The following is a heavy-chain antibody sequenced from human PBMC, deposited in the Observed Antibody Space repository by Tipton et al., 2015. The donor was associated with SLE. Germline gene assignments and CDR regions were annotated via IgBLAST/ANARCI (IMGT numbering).Heavy chain of an antibody. CDR3: ARRRIGYSSGWDPWFDP. CDR2: IHHSGST. Sequence: TLSLTCAVSGASISTSDWWTWVRQPPGSGLEWIGEIHHSGSTKYTPSLKSLVTISVDKSKNHFSLSRSSVTAADTAVYYCARRRIGYSSGWDPWFDPWGQGTLVTVSS. J-gene: IGHJ5*02. D-gene: IGHD6-19*01. CDR1: GASISTSDW. V-gene: IGHV4-4*02.